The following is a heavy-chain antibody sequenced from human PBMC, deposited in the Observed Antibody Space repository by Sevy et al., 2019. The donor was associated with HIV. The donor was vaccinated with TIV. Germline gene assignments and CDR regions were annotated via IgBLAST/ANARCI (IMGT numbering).Heavy chain of an antibody. CDR3: ARSVGTGNYFDY. J-gene: IGHJ4*02. CDR1: GGSMTSYY. Sequence: SETLSLTCTVSGGSMTSYYWNWIRQPPGKGLEWIGYIYYSGSTNYNPSLKSQVTMSVDTSKNRFSLTLISVTAADTAVYHCARSVGTGNYFDYWGQGALVIVSS. D-gene: IGHD2-21*02. CDR2: IYYSGST. V-gene: IGHV4-59*13.